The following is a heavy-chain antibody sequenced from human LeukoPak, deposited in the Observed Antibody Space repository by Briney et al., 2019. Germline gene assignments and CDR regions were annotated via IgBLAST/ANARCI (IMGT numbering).Heavy chain of an antibody. Sequence: ASVKVSCKASGYTFTSYGISWVRQAPGQGLEWMGWISAYNGNTNYAQKLQGRVTMTTDTSTSTAYMELRSLRSDDTAVYHCARAAPGGCSSTSCYYYYYMDVWGKGTTVTVSS. V-gene: IGHV1-18*01. D-gene: IGHD2-2*01. CDR2: ISAYNGNT. CDR1: GYTFTSYG. J-gene: IGHJ6*03. CDR3: ARAAPGGCSSTSCYYYYYMDV.